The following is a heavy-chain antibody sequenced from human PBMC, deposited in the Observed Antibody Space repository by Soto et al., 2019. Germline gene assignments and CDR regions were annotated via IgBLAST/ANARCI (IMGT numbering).Heavy chain of an antibody. CDR2: ISTDESST. CDR1: GFTFSNYF. Sequence: EVQLVESGGGLVQPGGSLRLSCAASGFTFSNYFMHWVRQAPGKGLEWVSRISTDESSTIYADSVKGRFTVSRDNAKNTVYLQMNSLGVEDTAVYYCARDPGHSNMILDYWGQGSLVTVSS. V-gene: IGHV3-74*01. J-gene: IGHJ4*02. CDR3: ARDPGHSNMILDY. D-gene: IGHD4-4*01.